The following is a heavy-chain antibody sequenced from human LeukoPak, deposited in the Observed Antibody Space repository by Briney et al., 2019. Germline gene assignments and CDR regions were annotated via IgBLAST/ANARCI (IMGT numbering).Heavy chain of an antibody. V-gene: IGHV3-48*03. CDR1: GFTFSSYE. D-gene: IGHD5-12*01. J-gene: IGHJ4*02. Sequence: GGSLRLSCAASGFTFSSYEMNWVRQAPGKGLEWVSYISSSGSTIYYADSVKGRFTISRDNAKNSLYLQMNSLRAEDTAVYYCARENGVATIPFDYWGQGTLVTVSS. CDR2: ISSSGSTI. CDR3: ARENGVATIPFDY.